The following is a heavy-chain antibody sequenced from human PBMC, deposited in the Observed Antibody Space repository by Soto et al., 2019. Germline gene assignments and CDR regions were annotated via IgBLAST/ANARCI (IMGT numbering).Heavy chain of an antibody. Sequence: GGSLRLSCAASGFTFSSYWMHWVRQAPGKGLVWVSRINSDGSSTSYADSVKGRFTISRDNAKNTLYLQMNSLRAEDTAVYYCAKAYCSSTSCYDFGLANDYWGQGTLVTVSS. D-gene: IGHD2-2*01. CDR3: AKAYCSSTSCYDFGLANDY. J-gene: IGHJ4*02. V-gene: IGHV3-74*01. CDR2: INSDGSST. CDR1: GFTFSSYW.